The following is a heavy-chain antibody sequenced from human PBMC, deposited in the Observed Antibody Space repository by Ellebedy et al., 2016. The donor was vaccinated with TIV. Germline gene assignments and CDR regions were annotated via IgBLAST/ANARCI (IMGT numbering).Heavy chain of an antibody. Sequence: SCKASGYIFTSYGMHWVRQAPGKGLEWVAVISYDGSNKYYADSVKGRFTISRDNSKNTLYLQMNSLRAEDTAVYYCARGHIVVVPAALKTYYYYYYGMDVWGQGTTVTVSS. CDR1: GYIFTSYG. J-gene: IGHJ6*02. V-gene: IGHV3-30*03. CDR2: ISYDGSNK. CDR3: ARGHIVVVPAALKTYYYYYYGMDV. D-gene: IGHD2-2*01.